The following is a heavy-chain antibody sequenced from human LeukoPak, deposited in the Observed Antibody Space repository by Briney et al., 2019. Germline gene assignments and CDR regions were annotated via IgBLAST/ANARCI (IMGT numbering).Heavy chain of an antibody. Sequence: ASVKVSCKASGYTFTSYGISWVRQAPGQGLEWMGWISAYNGNTNYAQKLQGRVTMTRDTSTSTVYMELSSLRSEDTAVYYCARERGIVGAPYYFDYWGQGTLVTVSS. J-gene: IGHJ4*02. V-gene: IGHV1-18*01. CDR3: ARERGIVGAPYYFDY. D-gene: IGHD1-26*01. CDR1: GYTFTSYG. CDR2: ISAYNGNT.